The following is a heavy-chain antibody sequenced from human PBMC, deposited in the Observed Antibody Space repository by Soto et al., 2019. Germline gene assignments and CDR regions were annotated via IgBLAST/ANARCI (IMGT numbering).Heavy chain of an antibody. CDR2: ISAYNGNT. V-gene: IGHV1-18*04. Sequence: ASVKVSCKASGYTFTSYGISWVRQAPGQGLEWMGWISAYNGNTNYTQKLQGRVTMTTDTSTSTAYMELRSLRSDDTAVYYCARDLVRYYYDSSGLYYFDYWGQGTLVTVSS. J-gene: IGHJ4*02. D-gene: IGHD3-22*01. CDR1: GYTFTSYG. CDR3: ARDLVRYYYDSSGLYYFDY.